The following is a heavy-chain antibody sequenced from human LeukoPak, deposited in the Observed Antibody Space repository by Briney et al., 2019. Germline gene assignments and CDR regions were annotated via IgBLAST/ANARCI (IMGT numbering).Heavy chain of an antibody. CDR3: ARDGGGGYVFDY. V-gene: IGHV4-31*03. CDR1: GGSISSGGYY. CDR2: IYYSGST. J-gene: IGHJ4*02. Sequence: PSQTLSLTCTVSGGSISSGGYYWSWIRQHPGKGLEWIGYIYYSGSTYYNPSLKSRVTISVDTSKNQFSLKLSSVTAADTAVYYCARDGGGGYVFDYGGQGPLVTVSS. D-gene: IGHD5-12*01.